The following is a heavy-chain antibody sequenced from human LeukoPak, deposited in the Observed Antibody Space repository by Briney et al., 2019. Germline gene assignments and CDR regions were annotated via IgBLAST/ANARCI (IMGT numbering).Heavy chain of an antibody. CDR2: IYYSGST. CDR3: ARRLGGDFEYYFDY. CDR1: GGSISSYY. V-gene: IGHV4-59*08. D-gene: IGHD2-21*02. J-gene: IGHJ4*02. Sequence: SETLSLTCTVSGGSISSYYWSWIRQPPGKGLEWIGYIYYSGSTNYNPSLKSRVTISVDTSKTQFSLKLTSVTAADTAVYYCARRLGGDFEYYFDYWGQGTLVTVSS.